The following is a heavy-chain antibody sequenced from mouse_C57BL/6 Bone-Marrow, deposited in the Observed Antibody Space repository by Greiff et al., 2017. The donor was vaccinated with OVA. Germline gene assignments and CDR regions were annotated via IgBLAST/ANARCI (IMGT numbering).Heavy chain of an antibody. CDR2: IWWDDDK. J-gene: IGHJ2*01. CDR1: GFSLSTFGMG. Sequence: QVTLKESGPGILQPSQTLSLTCSFSGFSLSTFGMGVVWIRPPSGKGLEWLAHIWWDDDKYYNPALKSGPSISKDTSKNQVFLKIANVATADTATYYCARIKGPYFDYWGQGTTLTVSA. V-gene: IGHV8-8*01. CDR3: ARIKGPYFDY.